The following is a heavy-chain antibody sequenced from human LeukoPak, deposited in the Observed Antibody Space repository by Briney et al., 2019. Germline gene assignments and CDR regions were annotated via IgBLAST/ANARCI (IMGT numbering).Heavy chain of an antibody. D-gene: IGHD3-22*01. CDR1: GYTFTSYG. Sequence: ASVKVSCKASGYTFTSYGISWVRQAPGQGLEWMGWISAYNGNTNYAQKLQGSVTMTTDTSTSTAYMELRSLRSDDTAVYYCARDCSYYYDSSGYYYVDNWFDPWGQGTLVTVSS. J-gene: IGHJ5*02. V-gene: IGHV1-18*01. CDR2: ISAYNGNT. CDR3: ARDCSYYYDSSGYYYVDNWFDP.